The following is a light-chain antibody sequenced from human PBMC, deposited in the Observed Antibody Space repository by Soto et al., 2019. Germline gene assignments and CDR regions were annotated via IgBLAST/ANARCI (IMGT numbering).Light chain of an antibody. CDR3: MQALQTPST. CDR2: LGS. Sequence: DIVMTQSPLSLPVTPGEPASISCRSSQSLLHSNGYNYLDWYLQKPGQSPQLLIYLGSNRASGVPDRFSGSGSGTDFTLKISRVEAADVGVYYCMQALQTPSTFGQGTKLEIK. V-gene: IGKV2-28*01. CDR1: QSLLHSNGYNY. J-gene: IGKJ2*01.